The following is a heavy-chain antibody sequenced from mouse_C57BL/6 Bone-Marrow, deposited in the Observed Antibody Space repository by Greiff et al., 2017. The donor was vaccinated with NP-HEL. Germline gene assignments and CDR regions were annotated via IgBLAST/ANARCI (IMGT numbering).Heavy chain of an antibody. CDR1: GYTFTSYW. D-gene: IGHD2-5*01. J-gene: IGHJ2*01. CDR2: IYPSDSET. V-gene: IGHV1-61*01. Sequence: QVQLKQPGAELVRPGSSVKLSCKASGYTFTSYWMDWVKQRPGQGLEWIGNIYPSDSETHYNQKFKDKATLTVDKYSSTAYMQLSSLTSEDSAVYYCARQGIRGYSNYDYWGQGTTLTVSS. CDR3: ARQGIRGYSNYDY.